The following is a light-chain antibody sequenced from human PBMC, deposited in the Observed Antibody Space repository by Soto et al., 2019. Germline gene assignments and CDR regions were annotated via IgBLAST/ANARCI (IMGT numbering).Light chain of an antibody. CDR2: GAS. CDR3: QQYGTSPTT. Sequence: IVITQSPATVSVSPGERATLSCRASHSVTSSYLAWYQQKPGQAPRFLMYGASSRATGIPDRFSGRGSGTDFTLTISRLEPEDFAVYYCQQYGTSPTTFGQGTKVDIK. CDR1: HSVTSSY. J-gene: IGKJ1*01. V-gene: IGKV3-20*01.